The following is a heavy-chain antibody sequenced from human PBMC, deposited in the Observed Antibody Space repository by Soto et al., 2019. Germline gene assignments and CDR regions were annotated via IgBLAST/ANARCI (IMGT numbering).Heavy chain of an antibody. CDR3: ARDSPPPRE. CDR2: ISAYNGNT. CDR1: GYTFTSYG. J-gene: IGHJ4*02. V-gene: IGHV1-18*01. Sequence: QVQLVQSGAEVKKTGASVKVSCKASGYTFTSYGISWVRQSPGQGIEWMGWISAYNGNTNYAQKLQGRVTMTTDTTTRTAYTGLRRPRYDDTAVYYCARDSPPPREWGQGTLVTVSS.